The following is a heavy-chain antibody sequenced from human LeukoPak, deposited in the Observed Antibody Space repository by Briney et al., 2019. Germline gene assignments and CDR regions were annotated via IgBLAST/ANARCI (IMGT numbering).Heavy chain of an antibody. J-gene: IGHJ5*01. CDR1: GDSISNYY. D-gene: IGHD3-3*01. V-gene: IGHV4-4*08. Sequence: PSETLSLTCTVSGDSISNYYWSWIRQPPGKGLEWIGYIYSSGSTKYDPSLKRRVTISVDTSKNQFSLNVSSVTAADTAVYYCARSRPDDFWSGYLGEFESWGQGILVTVSS. CDR2: IYSSGST. CDR3: ARSRPDDFWSGYLGEFES.